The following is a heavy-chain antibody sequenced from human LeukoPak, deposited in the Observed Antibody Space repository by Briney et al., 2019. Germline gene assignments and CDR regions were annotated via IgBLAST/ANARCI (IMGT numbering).Heavy chain of an antibody. D-gene: IGHD5-18*01. V-gene: IGHV1-2*02. CDR3: ARALSGHSYGFFTFDY. J-gene: IGHJ4*02. CDR1: GYTFTGYY. Sequence: ASVKVSCKASGYTFTGYYMHWVRQAPGQGLEWMGWINPNSGGTNYAQKFQGRVTMTRDTSISTAYMELSRLRSDDTAVYYCARALSGHSYGFFTFDYWGQGALVTVSS. CDR2: INPNSGGT.